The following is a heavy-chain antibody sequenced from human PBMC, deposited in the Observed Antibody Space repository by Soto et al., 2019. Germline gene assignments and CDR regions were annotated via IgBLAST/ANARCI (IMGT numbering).Heavy chain of an antibody. J-gene: IGHJ4*02. CDR1: GFTVSSNY. CDR2: IYSGGST. Sequence: PGGSLRLSCAASGFTVSSNYMSWVRQAPGKGLEWVSVIYSGGSTYYADSVKGRFTISRDNSKNTLYLQMNSLRAEDTAVYYCARVGGYSGYDYPSFDYWGQGTLVTVSS. D-gene: IGHD5-12*01. CDR3: ARVGGYSGYDYPSFDY. V-gene: IGHV3-53*01.